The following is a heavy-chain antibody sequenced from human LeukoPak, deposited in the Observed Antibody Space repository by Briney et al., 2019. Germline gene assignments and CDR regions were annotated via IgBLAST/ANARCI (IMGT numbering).Heavy chain of an antibody. V-gene: IGHV1-46*01. D-gene: IGHD2-15*01. J-gene: IGHJ4*02. CDR1: GYTLTRNY. Sequence: GASVKVSCKASGYTLTRNYMHWVRQAPGQGLEWTGGINPNGGSTIYAQKLQGRVTMTRDMSTSTVYMELSSLRSEDTAVYYCARVGYCSGGSCYGFDYWGQGTLVTVSS. CDR3: ARVGYCSGGSCYGFDY. CDR2: INPNGGST.